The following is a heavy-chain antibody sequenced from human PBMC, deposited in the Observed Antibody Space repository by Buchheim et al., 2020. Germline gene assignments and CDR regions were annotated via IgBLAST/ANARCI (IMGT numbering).Heavy chain of an antibody. V-gene: IGHV3-74*01. CDR2: INSDGSST. Sequence: EVQLVESGGGLVQPGGSLRLSCAASGFTFRSYWMHWVRQAPGKGLLWVSRINSDGSSTSYADSVKGRFTISRDNAKNTLYLQMNSRRVEDTAVYYCAREVAGAEKWYFDLWGRGTL. CDR1: GFTFRSYW. D-gene: IGHD1-26*01. J-gene: IGHJ2*01. CDR3: AREVAGAEKWYFDL.